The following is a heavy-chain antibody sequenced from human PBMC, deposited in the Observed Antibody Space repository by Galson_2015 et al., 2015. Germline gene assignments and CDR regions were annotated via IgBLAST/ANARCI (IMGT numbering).Heavy chain of an antibody. V-gene: IGHV3-30-3*01. J-gene: IGHJ4*02. D-gene: IGHD1-26*01. CDR1: GFTFSSYA. CDR3: ARGRGWETLRKSPVDY. CDR2: ISYDGSNK. Sequence: TLRLSCAASGFTFSSYAMHWVRQAPGKGLEWVAVISYDGSNKYYADSVKGRFTISRDNSKNTLYVQMNSLRAEDTAVYYCARGRGWETLRKSPVDYWGQGTLVTVSS.